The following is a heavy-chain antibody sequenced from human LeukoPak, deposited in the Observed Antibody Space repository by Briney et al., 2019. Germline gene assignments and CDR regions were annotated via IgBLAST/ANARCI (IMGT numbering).Heavy chain of an antibody. Sequence: PSETLSLTCTVSGGSISSSSYYWGWIRQPPGKGLEWIGSIYYSGSTYYNPSLKSRVTISVDTSKNQFSLKLSSVTAADTAVYYRARSRIVLLWFGEGYWFDPWGQGTLVTVSS. D-gene: IGHD3-10*01. J-gene: IGHJ5*02. CDR2: IYYSGST. V-gene: IGHV4-39*07. CDR1: GGSISSSSYY. CDR3: ARSRIVLLWFGEGYWFDP.